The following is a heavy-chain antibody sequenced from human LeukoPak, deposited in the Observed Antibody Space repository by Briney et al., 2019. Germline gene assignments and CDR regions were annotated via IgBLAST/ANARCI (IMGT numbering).Heavy chain of an antibody. CDR1: GFTFRNYA. J-gene: IGHJ4*02. CDR2: ISANGGVT. CDR3: AKDPFDNWYGDYFDY. Sequence: GGSLRLSCAASGFTFRNYAMNWVRQAPGKGLEWVSSISANGGVTYYADSLGGRFTVSRDNSKNTLYLQVHSLRADDTAVYYCAKDPFDNWYGDYFDYWAREPWSPSP. D-gene: IGHD1-1*01. V-gene: IGHV3-23*01.